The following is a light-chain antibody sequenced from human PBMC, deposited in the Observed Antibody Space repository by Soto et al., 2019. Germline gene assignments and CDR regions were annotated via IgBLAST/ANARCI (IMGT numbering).Light chain of an antibody. CDR1: SSDVGGYNY. V-gene: IGLV2-14*01. CDR3: RSYTSSNTLV. Sequence: QSVLAQPASVSGSPGQSTIISCTGTSSDVGGYNYVSWYQQHPGKAPKFLIYEVDNRASGVSDRFSGSKSGNTASLTISGLQAEDEDDYYCRSYTSSNTLVFGTGTKVTVL. CDR2: EVD. J-gene: IGLJ1*01.